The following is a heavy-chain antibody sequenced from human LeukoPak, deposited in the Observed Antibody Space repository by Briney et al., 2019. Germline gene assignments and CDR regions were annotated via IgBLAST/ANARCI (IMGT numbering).Heavy chain of an antibody. J-gene: IGHJ4*02. V-gene: IGHV3-48*03. D-gene: IGHD3-22*01. CDR3: ARMFYYDSSGYSGLGY. Sequence: PGGSLRLSCAASGFTFSSYEMNWVRQAPGKGLEWVSYISSSGSTIYYADSVKGRFTISRDNAKNSLYLQMNSLRAEDTAVYYCARMFYYDSSGYSGLGYWGQGTLVTVSS. CDR2: ISSSGSTI. CDR1: GFTFSSYE.